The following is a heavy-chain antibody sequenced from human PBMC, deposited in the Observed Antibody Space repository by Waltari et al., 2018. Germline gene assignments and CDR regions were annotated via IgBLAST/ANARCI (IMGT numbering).Heavy chain of an antibody. Sequence: QVQLVQSGAEVKKPGASVKVSCKVSGSTLTELSMHWVRQAPGKGLGWMGGFDPEDGETIYAQKFQDRLTMTEDTSTDTAYMELSSLRSEDTAVYFCATRAARPHYYYSGMDVWGQGTTVTVSS. CDR1: GSTLTELS. J-gene: IGHJ6*02. CDR2: FDPEDGET. V-gene: IGHV1-24*01. D-gene: IGHD6-6*01. CDR3: ATRAARPHYYYSGMDV.